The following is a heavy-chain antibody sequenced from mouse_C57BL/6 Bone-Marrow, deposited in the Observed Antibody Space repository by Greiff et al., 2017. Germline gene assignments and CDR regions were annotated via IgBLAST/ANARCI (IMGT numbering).Heavy chain of an antibody. J-gene: IGHJ3*01. CDR3: AQPRGFAY. CDR1: GYTFTSYW. CDR2: INPNSGST. Sequence: QVQLQQPGAELVKPGASVKLSCTASGYTFTSYWMHWVKQRPGQGLEWIGMINPNSGSTNYNAKFKSKATLTVDKSSSTAYMQLSSLTSEDAAVYYWAQPRGFAYWGQGTLVTVSA. D-gene: IGHD6-1*01. V-gene: IGHV1-64*01.